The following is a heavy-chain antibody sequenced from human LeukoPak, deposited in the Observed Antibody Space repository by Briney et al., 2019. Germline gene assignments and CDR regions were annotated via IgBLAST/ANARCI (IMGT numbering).Heavy chain of an antibody. CDR1: GFTLSSYA. J-gene: IGHJ3*02. Sequence: GGSLRLSCAASGFTLSSYAMSWVRQAPGKGLEWVSAISGSGGSTYYADSVKGRFTISRDNSKNTLYLQMNSLRAEDTAVYYCAKGPLPERAFDIWGQGTMVTVSS. CDR2: ISGSGGST. V-gene: IGHV3-23*01. CDR3: AKGPLPERAFDI.